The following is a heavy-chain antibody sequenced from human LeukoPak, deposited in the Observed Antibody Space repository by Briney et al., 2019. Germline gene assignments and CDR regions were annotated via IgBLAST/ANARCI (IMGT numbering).Heavy chain of an antibody. CDR3: ARDLRYSSSWPYYFDY. CDR2: IYYSGST. CDR1: GSSISSSSYY. V-gene: IGHV4-39*07. D-gene: IGHD6-13*01. J-gene: IGHJ4*02. Sequence: SETLSLTCTVSGSSISSSSYYWGWIRQPPGKGLEWIGSIYYSGSTYYNPSLKSRVTISVDTSKNQFSLKLSSVTAADTAVYYCARDLRYSSSWPYYFDYWGQGTLVTVSS.